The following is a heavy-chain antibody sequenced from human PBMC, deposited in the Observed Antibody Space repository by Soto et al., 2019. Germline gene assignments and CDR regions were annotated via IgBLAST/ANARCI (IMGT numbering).Heavy chain of an antibody. CDR1: GFTFSSYG. D-gene: IGHD7-27*01. CDR3: AKATSWGCLQRPMDDAFDI. CDR2: ISFDGRNE. Sequence: QVQLVESGGGVVLPGKSLRLSCAASGFTFSSYGMHWVRQAPGKGLEWVAVISFDGRNEDYADSVKGRFTISRDNSKNTLNVQMNSLRPEDTAVYYCAKATSWGCLQRPMDDAFDIWGQGTMVTVSS. J-gene: IGHJ3*02. V-gene: IGHV3-30*18.